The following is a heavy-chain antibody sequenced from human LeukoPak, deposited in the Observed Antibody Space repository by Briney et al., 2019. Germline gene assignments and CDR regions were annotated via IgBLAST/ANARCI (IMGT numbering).Heavy chain of an antibody. CDR2: IYYSGST. V-gene: IGHV4-59*08. CDR1: GGSISGYY. CDR3: ARPGIAATGNAFDI. D-gene: IGHD6-13*01. Sequence: PSETLSLTCTVSGGSISGYYWSWIRQPPGKGLEWIGYIYYSGSTNYNPPLKSRVTISVDTSKNQFSLKLSSVTAADTAVYYCARPGIAATGNAFDIWGQGTMVTVSS. J-gene: IGHJ3*02.